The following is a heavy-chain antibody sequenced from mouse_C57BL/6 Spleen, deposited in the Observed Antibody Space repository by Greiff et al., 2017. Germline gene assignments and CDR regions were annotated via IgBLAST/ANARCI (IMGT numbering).Heavy chain of an antibody. CDR2: IDPEDGET. J-gene: IGHJ4*01. Sequence: VQLKQSGAELARPGASVKLSCKASGYTFTSYGISWVKQRTEQGLEWIGRIDPEDGETKYAPKFPGKATITADTSSNTAYLQLSSLTSEDTAVYYCAPWGAMDYWGQGTSVTVSS. CDR3: APWGAMDY. V-gene: IGHV14-2*01. CDR1: GYTFTSYG.